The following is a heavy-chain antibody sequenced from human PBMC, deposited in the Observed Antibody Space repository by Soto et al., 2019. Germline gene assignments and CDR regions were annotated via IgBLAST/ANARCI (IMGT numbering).Heavy chain of an antibody. CDR2: IYHSGST. CDR3: ARKTRVVTPYDY. Sequence: PSETLSLSCAVSGGSISSSNWWSWVRQPPGKGLEWIGEIYHSGSTNYNPSLKSRVTISVDKSKNQFSLKLSSVTAADTAVYYCARKTRVVTPYDYWGQGTLVTVSS. J-gene: IGHJ4*02. D-gene: IGHD2-21*02. CDR1: GGSISSSNW. V-gene: IGHV4-4*02.